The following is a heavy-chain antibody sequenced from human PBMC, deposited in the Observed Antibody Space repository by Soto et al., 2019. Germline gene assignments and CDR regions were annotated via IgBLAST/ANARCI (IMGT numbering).Heavy chain of an antibody. J-gene: IGHJ2*01. CDR1: GYPLTDFY. CDR3: AREGGAAPGARREWYLDL. Sequence: QVQLVQSGAEVKKPGASVTVSCKTSGYPLTDFYIHWVRQAPGQGLEWMAWINPHTGDTNTALKFQGRVTMTRDTSINTAFMKLTRLSSDDTAVYYCAREGGAAPGARREWYLDLWGRGTLVSVSS. D-gene: IGHD6-25*01. V-gene: IGHV1-2*02. CDR2: INPHTGDT.